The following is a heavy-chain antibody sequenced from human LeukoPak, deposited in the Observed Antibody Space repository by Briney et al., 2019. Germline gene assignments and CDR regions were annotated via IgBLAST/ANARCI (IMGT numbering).Heavy chain of an antibody. D-gene: IGHD3-3*01. CDR2: IRSKTDGGTT. CDR3: TTVRSGYSRVDH. CDR1: GFTFSNAW. J-gene: IGHJ4*02. Sequence: GGSLTLSCAASGFTFSNAWMSWVRQAPGKGLEWVGRIRSKTDGGTTDYSAPVKGRFTISRDDSKNTLYLQMNSLKTEETAVYFCTTVRSGYSRVDHWGQGTLVTVSS. V-gene: IGHV3-15*01.